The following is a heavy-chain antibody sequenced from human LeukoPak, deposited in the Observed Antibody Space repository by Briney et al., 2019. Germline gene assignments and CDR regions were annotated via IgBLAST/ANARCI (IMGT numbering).Heavy chain of an antibody. CDR2: VNDSGDT. V-gene: IGHV4-34*01. J-gene: IGHJ1*01. CDR1: GGSINNYY. D-gene: IGHD2-2*03. Sequence: PSETLSLTCTVSGGSINNYYWSWIRQPPGKGLEWIGEVNDSGDTNNNPSLKSRVTISLDSSKNQVSLKLSSVTVADTAVYYCARTQIVGWILEYFQHWGQGTLVTVSS. CDR3: ARTQIVGWILEYFQH.